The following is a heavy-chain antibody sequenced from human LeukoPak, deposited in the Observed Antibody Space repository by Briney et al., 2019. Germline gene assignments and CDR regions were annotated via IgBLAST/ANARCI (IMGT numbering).Heavy chain of an antibody. CDR3: AKDNGPPSTMDY. J-gene: IGHJ4*02. D-gene: IGHD4/OR15-4a*01. CDR2: ISGSGGST. Sequence: GGSLRLSCAASGFTFSSYPMSWVRQAPGKGLEWVSAISGSGGSTYYADSVKGRFTISRDNSKNTLYLQMNSLRAEDTAVYYCAKDNGPPSTMDYWGQGTLVTVSS. V-gene: IGHV3-23*01. CDR1: GFTFSSYP.